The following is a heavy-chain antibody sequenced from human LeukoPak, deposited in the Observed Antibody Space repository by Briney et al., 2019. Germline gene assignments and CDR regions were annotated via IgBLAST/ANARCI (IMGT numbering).Heavy chain of an antibody. J-gene: IGHJ4*02. CDR3: ARLYDYWSGYQSAIDY. V-gene: IGHV3-74*01. CDR1: GFTFSSYW. D-gene: IGHD3-3*01. Sequence: PGGSLRLSCAASGFTFSSYWMHWVRQAPGKGLVWVSRINSDGSSTSYADSVKGRFTISRDNSKNTLYLQMNSLRAEDTAVYYCARLYDYWSGYQSAIDYWGQGTLVTISS. CDR2: INSDGSST.